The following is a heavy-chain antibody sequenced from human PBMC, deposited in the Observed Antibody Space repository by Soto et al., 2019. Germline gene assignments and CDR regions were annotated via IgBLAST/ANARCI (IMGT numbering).Heavy chain of an antibody. D-gene: IGHD3-22*01. Sequence: PGGSLRLSFVASGFTFSNYAMYWVRQAPGKGLEWVAAIWYDGSNQYYAGSVKGRFTISRDKSRNTLYLQMNSLRAEDTAVYYCARDGWATDYYDSSGYYYNFDYWGQGT. J-gene: IGHJ4*02. CDR3: ARDGWATDYYDSSGYYYNFDY. CDR2: IWYDGSNQ. CDR1: GFTFSNYA. V-gene: IGHV3-33*01.